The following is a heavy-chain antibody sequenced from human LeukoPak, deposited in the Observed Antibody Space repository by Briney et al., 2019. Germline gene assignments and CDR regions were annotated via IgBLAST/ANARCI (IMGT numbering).Heavy chain of an antibody. J-gene: IGHJ4*02. Sequence: ASVKVSCKASEGTFSSYAISWVRQAPGQGLEWMGGIIPIFGTANYAQKFQGRVTITADESTSTAYMELSSLRSEDTAVYYCARGGVGATVEWGQGTLVTVSS. V-gene: IGHV1-69*13. CDR1: EGTFSSYA. CDR2: IIPIFGTA. D-gene: IGHD1-26*01. CDR3: ARGGVGATVE.